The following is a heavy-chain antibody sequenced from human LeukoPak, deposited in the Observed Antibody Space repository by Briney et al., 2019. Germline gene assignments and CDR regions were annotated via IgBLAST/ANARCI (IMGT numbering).Heavy chain of an antibody. CDR2: IYSVGST. J-gene: IGHJ6*02. D-gene: IGHD3-10*01. V-gene: IGHV3-53*01. Sequence: GGSLKLSCAASGITVSSNYMSWVRQAPRKGLEWVSIIYSVGSTYYADSVKGRFTISRHNSNNTLYLQMNSLRAEDTAVYYCAGYGLGSYLYGMDVWGQGTTVTVSS. CDR3: AGYGLGSYLYGMDV. CDR1: GITVSSNY.